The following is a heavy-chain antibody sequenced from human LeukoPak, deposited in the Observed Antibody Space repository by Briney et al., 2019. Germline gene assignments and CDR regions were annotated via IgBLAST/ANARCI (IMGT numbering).Heavy chain of an antibody. CDR2: ISGSGGST. D-gene: IGHD3-16*01. CDR1: GFTFSSYA. CDR3: AKGYYDYVWGSYYFDY. V-gene: IGHV3-23*01. J-gene: IGHJ4*02. Sequence: GGSLRLSCAASGFTFSSYAMSWVRQAPGKGLEWVPAISGSGGSTYYADSVKGRFTISRDNSRDTLYLQMNSLRAEDTAVYYCAKGYYDYVWGSYYFDYWGQGTLVTVSS.